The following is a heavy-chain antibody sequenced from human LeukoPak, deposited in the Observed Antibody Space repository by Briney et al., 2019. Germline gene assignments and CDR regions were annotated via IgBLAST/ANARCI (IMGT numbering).Heavy chain of an antibody. V-gene: IGHV3-23*01. CDR1: GFTFSSYA. Sequence: RGSLRLSCAASGFTFSSYAMSWVRQAPGKGLEWVSAISGSGGSTYYADSVKGRFTISRDNSKNTLYLQMNSLRAEDTAVYYCAKDNSLIYYYYGMDVWGQGTTVTVSS. CDR3: AKDNSLIYYYYGMDV. CDR2: ISGSGGST. J-gene: IGHJ6*02. D-gene: IGHD2-8*01.